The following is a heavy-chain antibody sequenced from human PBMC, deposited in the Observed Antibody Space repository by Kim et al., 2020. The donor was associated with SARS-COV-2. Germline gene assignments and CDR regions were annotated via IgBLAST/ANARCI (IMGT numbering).Heavy chain of an antibody. J-gene: IGHJ6*02. CDR2: IIPIFGTA. D-gene: IGHD3-10*01. CDR1: GGTFSSYA. V-gene: IGHV1-69*06. CDR3: ARGGNSLLWFGELSPGDHYYYSMDV. Sequence: SVKVSCKASGGTFSSYASSWVRQAPGQGLEWMGGIIPIFGTANYAQKFQGRVTITADKSTSTVYMELSSLRSEDTAVYYCARGGNSLLWFGELSPGDHYYYSMDVWGQGTTVTVSS.